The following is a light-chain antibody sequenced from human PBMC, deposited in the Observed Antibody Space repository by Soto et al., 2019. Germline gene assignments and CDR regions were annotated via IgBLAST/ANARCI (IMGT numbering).Light chain of an antibody. Sequence: QSALTQPASVSGSPGQSITISCIGTSSDVGGYDYVSWYQQYPGKAPSLIIYEVTFRPSGVSNRFSGSKSGNTASLTISGLQAEDEADYYCGSHASGTTLVFGGGTKLTVL. J-gene: IGLJ3*02. CDR3: GSHASGTTLV. CDR2: EVT. CDR1: SSDVGGYDY. V-gene: IGLV2-14*01.